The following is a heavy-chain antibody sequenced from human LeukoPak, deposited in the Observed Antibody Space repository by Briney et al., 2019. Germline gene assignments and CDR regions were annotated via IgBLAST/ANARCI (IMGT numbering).Heavy chain of an antibody. V-gene: IGHV4-34*01. Sequence: KPSETLSLTCAVYGGSFSGYYWSWIRQSPGKGLEWIGEINHSGSTNYNPSLKSRVTISVDTSKNQFSLKLSSVTAADTAVYYCARVGLVTMVRGGRPKVFVLDVWGKGTTVTVSS. D-gene: IGHD3-10*01. CDR1: GGSFSGYY. CDR2: INHSGST. J-gene: IGHJ6*04. CDR3: ARVGLVTMVRGGRPKVFVLDV.